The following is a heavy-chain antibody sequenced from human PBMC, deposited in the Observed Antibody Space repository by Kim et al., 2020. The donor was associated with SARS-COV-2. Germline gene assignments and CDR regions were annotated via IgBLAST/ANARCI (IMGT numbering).Heavy chain of an antibody. Sequence: IYHAESVKGRSTISRDTATNSLDLQMNSLRAEATAVYYCARGRSYEPFDYWGQGTLVTVSS. CDR3: ARGRSYEPFDY. CDR2: I. J-gene: IGHJ4*02. V-gene: IGHV3-11*04. D-gene: IGHD3-16*01.